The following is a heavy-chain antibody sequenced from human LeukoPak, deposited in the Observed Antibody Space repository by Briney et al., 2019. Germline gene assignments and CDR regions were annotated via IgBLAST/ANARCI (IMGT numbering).Heavy chain of an antibody. CDR2: INPNSGGT. D-gene: IGHD3-9*01. J-gene: IGHJ3*02. Sequence: ASVKVSCKASGYTFTGYYMHWVRQAPGQGLEWMGWINPNSGGTNYAQKFQGRVTMTRDTSISTAYMELSRLRSDDTAVYYCARDPMYYDILTGYYRGDDAFAIWGQGTMVTVSS. CDR1: GYTFTGYY. CDR3: ARDPMYYDILTGYYRGDDAFAI. V-gene: IGHV1-2*02.